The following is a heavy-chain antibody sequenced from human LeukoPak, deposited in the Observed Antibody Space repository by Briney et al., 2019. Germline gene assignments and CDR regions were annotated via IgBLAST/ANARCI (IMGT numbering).Heavy chain of an antibody. CDR1: GFTFSSYG. Sequence: GGSLRLSCAASGFTFSSYGMHWVRQAPGKGLEWVAVIWYGGSNKYYADSVKGRFTISRDNSKNTLYLQMNSLRAEDTAVYYCAREWGTGEGAFDIWGQGTMVTVSS. V-gene: IGHV3-33*01. D-gene: IGHD7-27*01. CDR3: AREWGTGEGAFDI. J-gene: IGHJ3*02. CDR2: IWYGGSNK.